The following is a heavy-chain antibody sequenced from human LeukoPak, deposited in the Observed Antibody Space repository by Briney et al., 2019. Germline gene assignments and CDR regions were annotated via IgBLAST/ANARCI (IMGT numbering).Heavy chain of an antibody. J-gene: IGHJ2*01. CDR2: IKQDGSEK. Sequence: HPGGSLRLSCAASGFTLSSYWMSWVRQAPGKGLEWVANIKQDGSEKYYVDSVKGRFTISRDNDKNSLYLQMNSLRAEDTAVYYCARDRSLGYCSSTSCYAPNWYFDLWGRGTLVTVSS. D-gene: IGHD2-2*01. CDR1: GFTLSSYW. CDR3: ARDRSLGYCSSTSCYAPNWYFDL. V-gene: IGHV3-7*03.